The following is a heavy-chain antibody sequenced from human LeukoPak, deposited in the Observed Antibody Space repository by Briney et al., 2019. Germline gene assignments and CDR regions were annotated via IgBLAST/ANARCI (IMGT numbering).Heavy chain of an antibody. Sequence: PGGSLRLSCAASGFTFSSFGMHWVRQAPGKGLEWVAVLSYDGSSERYADSVRGRFTIPRDTAKNSLFLQMNSLRADDMGLYYCAKDKDIGGVLDSPTFDSWGQGTLVTVSS. D-gene: IGHD3/OR15-3a*01. V-gene: IGHV3-30*18. J-gene: IGHJ4*02. CDR1: GFTFSSFG. CDR2: LSYDGSSE. CDR3: AKDKDIGGVLDSPTFDS.